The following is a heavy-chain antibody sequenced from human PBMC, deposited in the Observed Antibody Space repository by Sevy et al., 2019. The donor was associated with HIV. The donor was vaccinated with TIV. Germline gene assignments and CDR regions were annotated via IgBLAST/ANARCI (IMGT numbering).Heavy chain of an antibody. CDR2: IWYDGNNK. CDR3: ARVLGSSWSYYYRYALDV. CDR1: GFTFSTYG. J-gene: IGHJ6*02. D-gene: IGHD6-13*01. V-gene: IGHV3-33*01. Sequence: GGSLRLSCAASGFTFSTYGMHWVRQAPGRGLEWVAVIWYDGNNKYYGDSVKGRFTISRDNSKNTLFLQMNSLRAEDTAVYYCARVLGSSWSYYYRYALDVWGQWTTVTVSS.